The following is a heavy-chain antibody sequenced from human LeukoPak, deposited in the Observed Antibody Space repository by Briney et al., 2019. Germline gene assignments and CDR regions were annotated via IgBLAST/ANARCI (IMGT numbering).Heavy chain of an antibody. CDR1: GGTFSSYA. V-gene: IGHV1-69*01. Sequence: ASVQVSCQASGGTFSSYAISWVRQAPGQGLEWMGGIIPIFGTPNYAEKFQGRVTITADESTSTAYMELSSLRSEDTAVYYCARGWLAETTVVTPYNYWGQGTLVTVSS. CDR2: IIPIFGTP. J-gene: IGHJ4*02. CDR3: ARGWLAETTVVTPYNY. D-gene: IGHD4-23*01.